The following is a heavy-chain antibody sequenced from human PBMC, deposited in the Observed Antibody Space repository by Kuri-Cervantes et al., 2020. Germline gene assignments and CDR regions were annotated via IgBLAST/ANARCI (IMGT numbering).Heavy chain of an antibody. CDR1: GFTFSSYA. V-gene: IGHV3-23*01. CDR2: ISGSGGST. Sequence: GGSLRLSCAASGFTFSSYAMSWVRQAPGKGLEWVSAISGSGGSTYYAGSVMGRFTVSRDNSKNTLSLQMHTLRAEDTALYYCVKNVAARQYFFDFWGQGTLVTVSS. D-gene: IGHD6-6*01. J-gene: IGHJ4*02. CDR3: VKNVAARQYFFDF.